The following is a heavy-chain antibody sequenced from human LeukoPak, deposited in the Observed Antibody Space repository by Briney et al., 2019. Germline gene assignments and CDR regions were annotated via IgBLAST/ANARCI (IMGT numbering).Heavy chain of an antibody. CDR2: IYYSGST. D-gene: IGHD4-11*01. V-gene: IGHV4-39*07. CDR1: GGSISSSSYY. Sequence: PSETLSLTCTVSGGSISSSSYYWGWIRQPPGKGLEWIGSIYYSGSTYYNPSLKSRVTISVDTSKNQFSLKLGSVAAADTAVYYCASHLQRRWFDPWGQGTLVTVSS. J-gene: IGHJ5*02. CDR3: ASHLQRRWFDP.